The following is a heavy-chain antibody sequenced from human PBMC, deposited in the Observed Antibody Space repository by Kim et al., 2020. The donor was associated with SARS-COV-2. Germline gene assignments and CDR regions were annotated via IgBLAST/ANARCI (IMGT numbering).Heavy chain of an antibody. CDR3: VRGLINQLLFVAVAGTFAY. D-gene: IGHD6-19*01. CDR1: GYTFTSYA. Sequence: ASVKVSCKASGYTFTSYAMHWLRQAPGQRLEWMGWINAGNGNTKYSQKFQGRVTITRDTSASTAYMELSSLRSEDTAVYYCVRGLINQLLFVAVAGTFAYCGQGTLVTVSS. V-gene: IGHV1-3*01. CDR2: INAGNGNT. J-gene: IGHJ4*02.